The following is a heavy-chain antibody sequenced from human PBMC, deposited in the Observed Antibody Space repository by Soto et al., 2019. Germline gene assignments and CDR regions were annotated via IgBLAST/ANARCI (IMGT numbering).Heavy chain of an antibody. CDR1: DGSISSGRYY. CDR2: IHYSGST. CDR3: ASGPNLYYFDF. Sequence: SETLSLTCTVSDGSISSGRYYWSWIRQHPEKGLEWIGNIHYSGSTYYSPSLKSRLIISIDTSKNQFSLNLISVTAGDTAVYFCASGPNLYYFDFWGPGTLVTVSS. D-gene: IGHD2-8*01. J-gene: IGHJ4*02. V-gene: IGHV4-31*03.